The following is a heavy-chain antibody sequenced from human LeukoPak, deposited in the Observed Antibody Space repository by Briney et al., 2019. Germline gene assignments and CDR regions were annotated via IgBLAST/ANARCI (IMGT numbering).Heavy chain of an antibody. J-gene: IGHJ4*02. CDR1: GFTFSSYA. V-gene: IGHV3-64*01. CDR2: ISSNGGST. Sequence: GGSLRLSCAASGFTFSSYAMHWVRQAPGKGLEYVPAISSNGGSTYYANSVKGRFTISRDNSKNTLYLQMGSLRAEDMAVYYCARDLGGYDYWGQGTLVTVSS. D-gene: IGHD1-26*01. CDR3: ARDLGGYDY.